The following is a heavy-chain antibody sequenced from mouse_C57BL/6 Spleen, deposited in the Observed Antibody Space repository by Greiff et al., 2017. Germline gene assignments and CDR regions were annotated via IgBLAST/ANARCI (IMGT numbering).Heavy chain of an antibody. J-gene: IGHJ4*01. V-gene: IGHV3-1*01. CDR1: GYSITSGYD. CDR2: ISYSGST. CDR3: ARGGGLRHRDYAMDY. Sequence: EVQLQESGPGMVKPSQSLSLTCTVTGYSITSGYDWHWIRHFPGNKLEWMGYISYSGSTNYNPSLKSRISFTHDTSKNHFFLKLNSVTTENTATYYGARGGGLRHRDYAMDYWGQGTTVTVSS. D-gene: IGHD2-4*01.